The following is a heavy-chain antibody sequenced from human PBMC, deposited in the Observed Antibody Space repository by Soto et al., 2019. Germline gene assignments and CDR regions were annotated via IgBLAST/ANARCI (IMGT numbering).Heavy chain of an antibody. Sequence: ASVTVSCTASGYTFTSYAMHWVRQAPGQRLEWMGWINAGNGNTKYSQKFQGRVTITRDTSASTAYMELSSLRSEDTAVYYCARPGSEGGATALWYWGQGTLVTVSS. V-gene: IGHV1-3*01. J-gene: IGHJ4*02. CDR1: GYTFTSYA. D-gene: IGHD5-12*01. CDR3: ARPGSEGGATALWY. CDR2: INAGNGNT.